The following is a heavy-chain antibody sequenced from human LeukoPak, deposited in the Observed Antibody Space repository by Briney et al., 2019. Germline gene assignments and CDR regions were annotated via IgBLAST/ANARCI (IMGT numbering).Heavy chain of an antibody. CDR3: AREGFCGGDCPGYFDL. Sequence: GGSLRLSCAASGFTFSTYDMHWVRQTTGKGLEWVSAIDTAGGTYYPDSVRGRFTISRENAKNTFYLQMSSLRAGDTAVYYCAREGFCGGDCPGYFDLWGRGTLVTVSS. V-gene: IGHV3-13*04. D-gene: IGHD2-21*02. CDR2: IDTAGGT. CDR1: GFTFSTYD. J-gene: IGHJ2*01.